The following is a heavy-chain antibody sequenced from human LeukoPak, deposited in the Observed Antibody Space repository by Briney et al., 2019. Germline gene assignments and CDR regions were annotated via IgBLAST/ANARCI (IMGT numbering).Heavy chain of an antibody. CDR2: IYPGDSDT. D-gene: IGHD1-7*01. V-gene: IGHV5-51*01. J-gene: IGHJ6*02. CDR3: ARLRTTITGTTAYYYGMDV. Sequence: GESLKISCKGSGYSFTSYWIGWVRQMPGKGLGWMGIIYPGDSDTRYSPSFQGQVTISADKSISTAYLQSSSLKASDTAMYYCARLRTTITGTTAYYYGMDVWGQGTTVTVSS. CDR1: GYSFTSYW.